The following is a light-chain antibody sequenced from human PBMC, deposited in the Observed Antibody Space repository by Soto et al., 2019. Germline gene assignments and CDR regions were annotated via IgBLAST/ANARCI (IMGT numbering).Light chain of an antibody. J-gene: IGKJ5*01. CDR2: DAS. CDR3: QQRSNWPIT. V-gene: IGKV3-11*01. CDR1: QSVSSY. Sequence: EIVLTQSPATLSLSPGERATLSCRASQSVSSYFAWYQQKPGQAPRLPIYDASNRATGIPARFSGSGSGTDFTLTISSLEPEDFAVYYCQQRSNWPITCGQGTRLEIK.